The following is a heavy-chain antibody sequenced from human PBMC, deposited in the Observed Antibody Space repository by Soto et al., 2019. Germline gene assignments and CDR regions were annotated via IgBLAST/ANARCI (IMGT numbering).Heavy chain of an antibody. CDR3: AKLSVAAAGTLTHY. Sequence: QVQLVESGGGVVQPGRSLRLSCAASGFTFSSYGMHWVRQAPGKGLEWVAVISYDGSNKYYADSVKGRFTISRDNSKNSLYLQMNSLRAEDTAVYYCAKLSVAAAGTLTHYWGQGTLVTVSS. V-gene: IGHV3-30*18. CDR1: GFTFSSYG. J-gene: IGHJ4*02. CDR2: ISYDGSNK. D-gene: IGHD6-13*01.